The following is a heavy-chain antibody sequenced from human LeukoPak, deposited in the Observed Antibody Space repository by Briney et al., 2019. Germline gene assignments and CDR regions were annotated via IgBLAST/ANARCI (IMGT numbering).Heavy chain of an antibody. CDR3: AKDSAAAGFDY. CDR2: ISGSGGST. V-gene: IGHV3-23*01. J-gene: IGHJ4*02. D-gene: IGHD6-13*01. CDR1: GFTFSSYA. Sequence: GGSLRLSCAASGFTFSSYAMSWARQAPGKGLEWVSTISGSGGSTYYADSVKGRFTISRDNSKNTLYLQMNSLRAEDTAVYYCAKDSAAAGFDYWGQGTLVTVSS.